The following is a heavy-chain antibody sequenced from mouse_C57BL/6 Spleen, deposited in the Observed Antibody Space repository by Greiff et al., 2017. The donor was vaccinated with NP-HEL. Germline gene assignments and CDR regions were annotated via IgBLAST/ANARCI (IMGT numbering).Heavy chain of an antibody. CDR2: INPDSSTI. Sequence: ASGVDFSRYWMSWVRRAPGKGLEWIGEINPDSSTINYAPSLKDKFIISRDNAKNTLYLQMSKVRSEDTALYYCARPDDGYYGWYFDVWGTGTTVTVSS. CDR1: GVDFSRYW. CDR3: ARPDDGYYGWYFDV. D-gene: IGHD2-3*01. V-gene: IGHV4-1*01. J-gene: IGHJ1*03.